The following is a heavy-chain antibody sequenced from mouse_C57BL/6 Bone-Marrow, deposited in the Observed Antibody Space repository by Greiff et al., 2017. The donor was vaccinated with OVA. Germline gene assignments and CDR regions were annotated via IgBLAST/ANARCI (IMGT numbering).Heavy chain of an antibody. V-gene: IGHV5-6*01. CDR3: ARHSNSGMDY. CDR2: ISSGGSYT. D-gene: IGHD2-5*01. CDR1: GFTFSSYG. Sequence: EVQLQESGGDLVKPGGSLKLSCAASGFTFSSYGMSWVRQTPDKRLEWVATISSGGSYTYYPDSVKGRFTISRDNAKNTLYLQMSSLKSEDTAMYYCARHSNSGMDYWGQGTSVTVSS. J-gene: IGHJ4*01.